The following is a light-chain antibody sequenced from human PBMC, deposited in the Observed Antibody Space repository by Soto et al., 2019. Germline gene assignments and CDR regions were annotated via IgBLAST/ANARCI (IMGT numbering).Light chain of an antibody. CDR3: LQDDNYPLT. J-gene: IGKJ4*01. V-gene: IGKV1-6*01. CDR1: QGIRND. CDR2: AAS. Sequence: ALQMTQSPSSLSASVGDRVTITCRASQGIRNDLGWYQQKPGKAPKLLIYAASTLQSGVPSRFSGSGSGTDFTLTIRSLHPEDFATYYCLQDDNYPLTFGGGTKVEIK.